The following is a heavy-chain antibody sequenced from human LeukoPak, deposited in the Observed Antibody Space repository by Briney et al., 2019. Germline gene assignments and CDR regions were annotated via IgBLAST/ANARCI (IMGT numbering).Heavy chain of an antibody. CDR2: IRHDGSNK. D-gene: IGHD3-22*01. CDR3: AKDIAYYYDSSGPLFDN. CDR1: GFTVTSYG. Sequence: GGSLRLSCAASGFTVTSYGMHWVRQAPGKGLEWVAFIRHDGSNKYYTDSVKGRFTISRDNSKNTLYLQMNSLRAEDTAVYYCAKDIAYYYDSSGPLFDNWGQGTLVTVSS. V-gene: IGHV3-30*02. J-gene: IGHJ4*02.